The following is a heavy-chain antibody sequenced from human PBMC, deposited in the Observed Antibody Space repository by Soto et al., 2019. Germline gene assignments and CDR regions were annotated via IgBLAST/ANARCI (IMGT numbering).Heavy chain of an antibody. V-gene: IGHV4-59*01. CDR1: GGSISSYY. D-gene: IGHD2-15*01. CDR2: IYYSGST. J-gene: IGHJ6*02. Sequence: SETLSLTCTVSGGSISSYYWSWIRQPPGKGLEWIGYIYYSGSTNYNPSLKSRVTISVDTSKNQFSLKQSSVTAADTAVYYCARDGWGRYCSGGRCFKTYYYYGMDVGGQGTTATVS. CDR3: ARDGWGRYCSGGRCFKTYYYYGMDV.